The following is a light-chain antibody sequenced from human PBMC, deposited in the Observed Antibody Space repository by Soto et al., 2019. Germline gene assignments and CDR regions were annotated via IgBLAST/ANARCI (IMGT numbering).Light chain of an antibody. J-gene: IGLJ7*01. V-gene: IGLV1-47*01. CDR3: AAWDDSLGSHAV. Sequence: QSVLTQPPSASGNPGQTVTISCSGSSSNIGINYVYWYQQLPGTAPNLLIYRNSQRPSGSPDRFSGSKSGTSASLAISGLRSEDEADYYCAAWDDSLGSHAVFGGGTQLTVL. CDR1: SSNIGINY. CDR2: RNS.